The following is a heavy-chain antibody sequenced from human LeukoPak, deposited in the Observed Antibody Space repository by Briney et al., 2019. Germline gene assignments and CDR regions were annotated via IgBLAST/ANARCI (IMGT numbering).Heavy chain of an antibody. J-gene: IGHJ4*02. D-gene: IGHD3-16*02. V-gene: IGHV3-23*01. CDR1: GFTFSSYG. CDR3: AKSDYVWGSYRMTDY. CDR2: ISGSGGST. Sequence: PGGSLRLSCAASGFTFSSYGMSWVRQAPGKGLEWVSAISGSGGSTYYADSVKGRFTISRDNSKNTLYLQMNSLRAEDTAVYYCAKSDYVWGSYRMTDYWGQGTLVTVSS.